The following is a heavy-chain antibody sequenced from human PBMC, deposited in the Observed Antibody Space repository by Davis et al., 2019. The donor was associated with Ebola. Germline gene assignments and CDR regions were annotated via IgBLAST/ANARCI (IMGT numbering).Heavy chain of an antibody. V-gene: IGHV4-39*07. CDR2: IYYSGST. J-gene: IGHJ6*02. CDR1: GGSISSSSYY. CDR3: ARSPIYYYYGMDV. Sequence: SETLSLTCTVSGGSISSSSYYWGWIRQPPGKGLEWIGSIYYSGSTNYNPSLKSRVTISVDTSKNQFSLKLSSVTAADTAVYYCARSPIYYYYGMDVWGQGTTVTVSS.